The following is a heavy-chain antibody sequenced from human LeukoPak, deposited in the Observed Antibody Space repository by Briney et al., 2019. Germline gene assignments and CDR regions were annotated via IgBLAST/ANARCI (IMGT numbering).Heavy chain of an antibody. D-gene: IGHD4-11*01. CDR1: GYSFSSYY. CDR3: ARDFAVTTQKYYYYYGMDV. Sequence: ASVKVSCTASGYSFSSYYVHWVRPAPGQGLEWMGIINPSGGSTSHAQKFRGRVTMTRDTSTSTAYMELRSLRSDDTAVYYCARDFAVTTQKYYYYYGMDVWGQGTTVTVSS. V-gene: IGHV1-46*01. J-gene: IGHJ6*02. CDR2: INPSGGST.